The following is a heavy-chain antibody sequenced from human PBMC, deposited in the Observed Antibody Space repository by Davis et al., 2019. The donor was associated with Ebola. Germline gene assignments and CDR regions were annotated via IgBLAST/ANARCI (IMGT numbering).Heavy chain of an antibody. D-gene: IGHD2-15*01. CDR3: AREDIVVVVAANNYYYGMDV. J-gene: IGHJ6*02. Sequence: GGSLRLSCAASGFTFSSYSMNWVRQAPGKGLEWVSSISSSSYIYYADSVKGRFTISRDNAKNSLYLQMNSLRAEDTAVYYCAREDIVVVVAANNYYYGMDVWGQGTTVTVSS. V-gene: IGHV3-21*01. CDR1: GFTFSSYS. CDR2: ISSSSYI.